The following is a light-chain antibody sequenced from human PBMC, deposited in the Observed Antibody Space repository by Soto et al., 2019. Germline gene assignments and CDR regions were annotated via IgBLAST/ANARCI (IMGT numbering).Light chain of an antibody. J-gene: IGKJ5*01. CDR3: QQYNNWPPYT. Sequence: EVVLTQSPGTLSLSPGERATLSCRASQSVSSSYLAWYQQKPGQAPRLLIYGASSRATGIPDRFSGSGSGTDFTLTISRLEPEDFAVYYCQQYNNWPPYTFGQGTRLEIK. CDR2: GAS. CDR1: QSVSSSY. V-gene: IGKV3-20*01.